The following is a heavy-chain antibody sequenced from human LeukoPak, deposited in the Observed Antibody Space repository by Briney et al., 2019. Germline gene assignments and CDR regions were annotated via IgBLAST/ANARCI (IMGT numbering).Heavy chain of an antibody. Sequence: GGSLRLSCAASGFTFSSYAMSWVRQAPGKGLEWVSAISGSGGSTYYADSVKGRFTISRDNSKNTLYLQMNSLRAEDTAVYYCAKVDWAIVVVPASPVWGKGTTVTVFS. V-gene: IGHV3-23*01. D-gene: IGHD2-2*01. CDR2: ISGSGGST. J-gene: IGHJ6*04. CDR1: GFTFSSYA. CDR3: AKVDWAIVVVPASPV.